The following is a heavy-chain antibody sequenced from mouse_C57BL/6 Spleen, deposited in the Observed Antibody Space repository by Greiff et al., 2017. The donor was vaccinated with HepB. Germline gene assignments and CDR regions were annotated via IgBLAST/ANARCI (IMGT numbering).Heavy chain of an antibody. CDR3: AREGGPMVTTGFAY. CDR1: GFTFSDYY. CDR2: LNYDGSST. V-gene: IGHV5-16*01. D-gene: IGHD2-2*01. J-gene: IGHJ3*01. Sequence: EVQGVASEGGLVQPGSSMKLSCTASGFTFSDYYMAWVRQVPEKGLEWVANLNYDGSSTYYLDSLKSRFIISRDNAKNILYLQMSSLKSEDTATYYCAREGGPMVTTGFAYWGQGTLVTVSA.